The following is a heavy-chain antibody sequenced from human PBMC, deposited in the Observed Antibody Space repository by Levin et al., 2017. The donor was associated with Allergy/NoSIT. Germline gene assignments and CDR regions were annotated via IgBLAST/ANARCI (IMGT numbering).Heavy chain of an antibody. D-gene: IGHD7-27*01. CDR1: GFTFGDYA. CDR3: IKALNWGSPNTFDS. V-gene: IGHV3-9*01. Sequence: GGSLRLSCAASGFTFGDYAMHWVRQAPGKGLEWVSGINWNGHGIAYADSVKARFTISRDNAKNSLYLQMNNLGPNDTALYHCIKALNWGSPNTFDSWGQGTLVTVSS. CDR2: INWNGHGI. J-gene: IGHJ4*02.